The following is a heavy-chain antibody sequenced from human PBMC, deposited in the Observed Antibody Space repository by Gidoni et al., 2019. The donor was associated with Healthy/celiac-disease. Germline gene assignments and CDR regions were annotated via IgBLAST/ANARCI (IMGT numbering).Heavy chain of an antibody. J-gene: IGHJ3*02. V-gene: IGHV3-30*03. CDR1: GFTFSSYG. CDR2: ISYDGSNK. CDR3: ATAGYSYGYHAFDI. Sequence: QVQLVESGGGVVQPGRSLRLSCAASGFTFSSYGMPWVRQAPGKGLEWVAVISYDGSNKYYADSVKGRFTISRDNSKNTLYLQMNSLRAEDTAVYYCATAGYSYGYHAFDIWGQGTMVTVSS. D-gene: IGHD5-18*01.